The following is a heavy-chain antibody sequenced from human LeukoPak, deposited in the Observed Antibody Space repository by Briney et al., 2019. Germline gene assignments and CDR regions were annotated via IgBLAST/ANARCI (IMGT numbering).Heavy chain of an antibody. J-gene: IGHJ6*03. CDR3: ARVSPRPGYYYMDV. Sequence: GGSLRLSCAASTFTFTSYSMNWVRQAPGKGLEWVSFISSSSTYIYYADSVRGRFTISRDNAKNSLSLQMNSLRAEDTAVYYCARVSPRPGYYYMDVWGRGTTVTISS. CDR1: TFTFTSYS. CDR2: ISSSSTYI. V-gene: IGHV3-21*01.